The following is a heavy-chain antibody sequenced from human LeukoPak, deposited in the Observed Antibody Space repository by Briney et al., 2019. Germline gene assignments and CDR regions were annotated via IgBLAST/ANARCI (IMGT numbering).Heavy chain of an antibody. CDR2: INHSGST. J-gene: IGHJ4*02. CDR1: GGSFSGYY. V-gene: IGHV4-34*01. D-gene: IGHD3-10*01. CDR3: ARGLRITIVRGGGCDY. Sequence: SETLSLTCAAYGGSFSGYYWSWIRQPPGKGLEWIGEINHSGSTNYNPSLKSRVTILVDTSKNHFSLQLSSVTAADTAAVYCARGLRITIVRGGGCDYWGQGTLVTVSS.